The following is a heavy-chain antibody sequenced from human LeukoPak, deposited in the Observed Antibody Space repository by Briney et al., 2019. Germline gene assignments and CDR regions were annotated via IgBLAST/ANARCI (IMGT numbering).Heavy chain of an antibody. V-gene: IGHV3-7*03. Sequence: PGGSLRLSCAASGFTFSDYWMTWVRQAPGKGLEWVANIRQDGDKRSYGGSVMGRFTISRDNAKNSLFLQMNSLRAEDTAVYYCARGPLIAAAGTWWGQGTLVTVSS. CDR3: ARGPLIAAAGTW. CDR1: GFTFSDYW. J-gene: IGHJ4*02. CDR2: IRQDGDKR. D-gene: IGHD6-13*01.